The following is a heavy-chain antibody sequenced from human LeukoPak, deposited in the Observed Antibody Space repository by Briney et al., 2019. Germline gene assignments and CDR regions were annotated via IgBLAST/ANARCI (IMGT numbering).Heavy chain of an antibody. J-gene: IGHJ4*02. V-gene: IGHV3-30*04. Sequence: SGRSLRLSCEASGFTFSNYAMYWVRQAPGKGLEWVAVISYDGTDKYYADSLEGRFTISRDNSKNTLYLQMTSLRGEDTAVYYCAREKIYYFDYWGQGTLVTVSS. CDR3: AREKIYYFDY. CDR1: GFTFSNYA. CDR2: ISYDGTDK.